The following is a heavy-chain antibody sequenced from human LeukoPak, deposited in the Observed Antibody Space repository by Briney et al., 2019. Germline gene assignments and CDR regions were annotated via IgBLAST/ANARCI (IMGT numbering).Heavy chain of an antibody. CDR3: ARGLRYSSSWYNFDY. V-gene: IGHV3-48*02. CDR1: GFTFSSYS. Sequence: GGSLRLSCAASGFTFSSYSMNWVRQAPGKGLEWVSYISISSTTIYYADSVKGRFTISRDNAKNPLYLQMNSLRDEDTAVYYCARGLRYSSSWYNFDYWGQGTLVTVSS. J-gene: IGHJ4*02. D-gene: IGHD6-13*01. CDR2: ISISSTTI.